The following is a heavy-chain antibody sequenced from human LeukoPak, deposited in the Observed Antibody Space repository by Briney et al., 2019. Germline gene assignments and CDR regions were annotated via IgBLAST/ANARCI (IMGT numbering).Heavy chain of an antibody. J-gene: IGHJ4*02. CDR1: GGSISSYY. CDR2: IYYSGST. CDR3: ARSDSSGYYYSY. V-gene: IGHV4-59*01. D-gene: IGHD3-22*01. Sequence: PSETLSLTCTVSGGSISSYYWSWIRQPPGKGLEWIGYIYYSGSTNYNPSLKSRVTISVDTSKNQFSLKLSSVTAADTAVYYCARSDSSGYYYSYWGQGTLVTVSS.